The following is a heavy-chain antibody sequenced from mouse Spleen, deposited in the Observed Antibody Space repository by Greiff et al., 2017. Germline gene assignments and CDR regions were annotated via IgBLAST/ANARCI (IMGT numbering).Heavy chain of an antibody. CDR1: GYSITSGYY. V-gene: IGHV3-6*01. D-gene: IGHD2-12*01. CDR2: ISYDGSN. J-gene: IGHJ4*01. Sequence: DVKLQESGPGLVKPSQSLSLTCSVTGYSITSGYYWNWIRQFPGNKLEWMGYISYDGSNNYNPSLKNRISITRDTSKNQFFLKLNSVTTEDTATYYCASYYRGRYYAMDYWGQGTSVTVSS. CDR3: ASYYRGRYYAMDY.